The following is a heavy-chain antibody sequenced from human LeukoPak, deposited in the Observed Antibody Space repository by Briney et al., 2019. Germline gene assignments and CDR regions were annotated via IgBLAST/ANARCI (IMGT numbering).Heavy chain of an antibody. CDR3: ATDQRYAFDY. D-gene: IGHD3-9*01. Sequence: QSGGSLTLSCAASGFTFRDAAMTWVRQAPGKGLEWISNIRTTAEGAKYAYYADSVKGRVTISRDDGKNTLYLHMNSLRDDDTAVYYCATDQRYAFDYWGQGILVTVSS. V-gene: IGHV3-48*02. CDR2: IRTTAEGAKYA. J-gene: IGHJ4*02. CDR1: GFTFRDAA.